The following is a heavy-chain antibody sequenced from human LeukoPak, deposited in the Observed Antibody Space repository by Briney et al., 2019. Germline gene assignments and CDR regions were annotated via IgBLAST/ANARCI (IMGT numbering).Heavy chain of an antibody. CDR2: IYYSGST. CDR3: ARDSVTGTTGHFDY. D-gene: IGHD1-7*01. Sequence: PSETLSLTCTVSGGSISSGGYYWSWIRQHPGKGLEWIGYIYYSGSTYYNPSLKSRVTISVDTSKNRFSLKLSSVTAADTAVYYCARDSVTGTTGHFDYWGQGTLVTVSS. J-gene: IGHJ4*02. CDR1: GGSISSGGYY. V-gene: IGHV4-31*03.